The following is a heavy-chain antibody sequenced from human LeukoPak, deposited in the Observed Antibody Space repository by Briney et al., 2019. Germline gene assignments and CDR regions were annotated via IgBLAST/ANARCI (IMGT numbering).Heavy chain of an antibody. CDR2: IYYSGST. CDR1: GGSISSYY. D-gene: IGHD4-23*01. V-gene: IGHV4-59*01. J-gene: IGHJ4*02. Sequence: SETLSLTCTVSGGSISSYYWSWIRQPPGKGLEWIGYIYYSGSTNYNPSLKSRVTISVDTSKNQFSLKLSSVTAADTAVYYCARGPTEYDYGGNPLDYWGQGTLVTVSS. CDR3: ARGPTEYDYGGNPLDY.